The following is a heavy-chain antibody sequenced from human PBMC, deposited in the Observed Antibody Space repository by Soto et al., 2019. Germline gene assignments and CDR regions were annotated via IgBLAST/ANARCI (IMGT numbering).Heavy chain of an antibody. CDR2: ITKDGSNK. CDR3: AKDMTTTWTDYGMDV. CDR1: GFTFSSYW. Sequence: PGGSLRLSCAASGFTFSSYWMSWVRQAPGKGLEWVTDITKDGSNKYYVDSVKGRFTISRDNSKNTLYLQMNSLRAEDTVLYYCAKDMTTTWTDYGMDVWGQGTTVTVSS. V-gene: IGHV3-30*18. J-gene: IGHJ6*02. D-gene: IGHD4-4*01.